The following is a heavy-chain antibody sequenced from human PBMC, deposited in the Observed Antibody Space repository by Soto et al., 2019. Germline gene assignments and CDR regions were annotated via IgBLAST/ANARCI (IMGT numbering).Heavy chain of an antibody. CDR3: ASGDTVTTGYWYFDL. J-gene: IGHJ2*01. V-gene: IGHV1-69*01. D-gene: IGHD4-17*01. CDR1: GGTFSSYA. CDR2: IIPIFGPA. Sequence: QVQLVQSGAEVKKPGSSVKVSCKASGGTFSSYAISWVRQAPGQGLEWMGGIIPIFGPANYAQKFQGRVTITADESTSTAYMELSILRSEDTAVYCCASGDTVTTGYWYFDLWGRGTLVTVSS.